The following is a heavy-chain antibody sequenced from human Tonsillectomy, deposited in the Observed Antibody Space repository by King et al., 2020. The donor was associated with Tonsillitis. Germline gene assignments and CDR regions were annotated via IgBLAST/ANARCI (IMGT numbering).Heavy chain of an antibody. Sequence: VQLVESGGGLVQPGGSLRLSCAASEFTFANYAMNWLRQAPGKGLEWVSGVSGSGAATYYADSVKGRFTISRDNSKNTLYLQMNSLRAEDTAVYYCAKGNYDILTGYSLWGQGTLVTVSS. V-gene: IGHV3-23*04. CDR3: AKGNYDILTGYSL. CDR1: EFTFANYA. J-gene: IGHJ4*02. D-gene: IGHD3-9*01. CDR2: VSGSGAAT.